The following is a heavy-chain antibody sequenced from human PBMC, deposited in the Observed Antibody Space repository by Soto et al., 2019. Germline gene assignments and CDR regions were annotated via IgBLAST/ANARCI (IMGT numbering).Heavy chain of an antibody. CDR3: AKDGSYSSAWYDAFDI. D-gene: IGHD6-19*01. CDR1: GFTFSSYG. J-gene: IGHJ3*02. CDR2: ISYDGSNK. Sequence: GGSLRLSCAASGFTFSSYGMHWVRQAPGKGLEWVAVISYDGSNKYYADSVKGRFTISRDNSKNTLYLQMNSLRAEDTAVYYCAKDGSYSSAWYDAFDIWGQGTMVTGSS. V-gene: IGHV3-30*18.